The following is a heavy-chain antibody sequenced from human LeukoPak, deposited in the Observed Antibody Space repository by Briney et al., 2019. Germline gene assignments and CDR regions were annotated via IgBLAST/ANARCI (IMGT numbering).Heavy chain of an antibody. CDR3: ARDGWQWRGDY. V-gene: IGHV3-30*04. CDR2: ISYDGSNK. D-gene: IGHD6-19*01. CDR1: GFTFSSYA. J-gene: IGHJ4*02. Sequence: GGSLRLSCAASGFTFSSYAMHWVRQAPGKGLEWVAVISYDGSNKYYADSVKGRFTISRDNSKNTLYLQMNSLRAEDTALYYCARDGWQWRGDYWGQGTLVTVSS.